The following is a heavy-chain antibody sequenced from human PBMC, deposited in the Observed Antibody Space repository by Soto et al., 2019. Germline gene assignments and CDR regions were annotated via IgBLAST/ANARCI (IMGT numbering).Heavy chain of an antibody. CDR1: GFMLSAYG. CDR2: IWYDGSEK. V-gene: IGHV3-33*01. J-gene: IGHJ6*03. D-gene: IGHD3-3*01. Sequence: PGGSLRLSCVGSGFMLSAYGMHWVRQAPSKGLEWVAVIWYDGSEKYYADSVKGRFTISRDNSKNTLYLQMNSLRAEDTAVYYCARDYDLWSGHSLGMDVWGKGTTVTVSS. CDR3: ARDYDLWSGHSLGMDV.